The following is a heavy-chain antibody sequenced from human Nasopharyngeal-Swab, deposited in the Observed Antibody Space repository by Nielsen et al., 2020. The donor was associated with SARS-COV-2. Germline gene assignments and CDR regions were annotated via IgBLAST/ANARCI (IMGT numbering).Heavy chain of an antibody. D-gene: IGHD6-19*01. CDR2: ISWNSGSI. CDR1: GFAFDEYA. J-gene: IGHJ6*02. V-gene: IGHV3-9*01. Sequence: SLKISCSASGFAFDEYAMHWVRQPPGKGLEWVSGISWNSGSIGYADSVKGRFTISRDNAKNSLYLQMNSLRAEDTALYYCAKLAVAAAPYYYYGMDVWGQGTTVTVSS. CDR3: AKLAVAAAPYYYYGMDV.